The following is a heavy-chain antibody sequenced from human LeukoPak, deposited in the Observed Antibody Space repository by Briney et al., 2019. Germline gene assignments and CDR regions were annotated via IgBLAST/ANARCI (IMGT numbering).Heavy chain of an antibody. CDR3: ARASIAAAGIPFDY. CDR2: IYYSGST. J-gene: IGHJ4*02. Sequence: SETLSLTCTVSGGSISSYYWSWIRQPPGKGLEWIGYIYYSGSTNYNPSLKSRVTISVDTSKNQFSLKLSSVTAADTAVYYCARASIAAAGIPFDYWGQGTLVTVSS. V-gene: IGHV4-59*01. CDR1: GGSISSYY. D-gene: IGHD6-13*01.